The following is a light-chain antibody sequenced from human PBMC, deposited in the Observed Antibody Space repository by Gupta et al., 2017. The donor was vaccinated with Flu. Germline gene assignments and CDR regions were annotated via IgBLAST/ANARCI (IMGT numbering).Light chain of an antibody. CDR3: QQADAFPYT. CDR1: QDVSVW. V-gene: IGKV1D-12*01. CDR2: ASS. Sequence: DIQLTQSPSSVSASVGDRVTITCRASQDVSVWLAWYQQRPGEAPQLLIYASSSLERGVPSRFSGSGSGTDFTLTISRLQPEDFATYYCQQADAFPYTFGQGTRLQIK. J-gene: IGKJ2*01.